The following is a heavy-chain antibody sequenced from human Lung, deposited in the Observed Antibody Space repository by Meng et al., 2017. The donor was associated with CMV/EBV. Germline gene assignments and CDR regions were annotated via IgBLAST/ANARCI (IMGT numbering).Heavy chain of an antibody. V-gene: IGHV4-39*01. CDR2: IYSGGQT. J-gene: IGHJ4*02. CDR3: AKFPDRRDTAY. Sequence: SXTXSLXXSVSGASISSGTRYWGWIRQPPGKGLEWIGCIYSGGQTFYSPSLRSRVTLAVDRTKNQFSLKMTSVTAADTAVYFCAKFPDRRDTAYWARGAXVTVSS. D-gene: IGHD1-14*01. CDR1: GASISSGTRY.